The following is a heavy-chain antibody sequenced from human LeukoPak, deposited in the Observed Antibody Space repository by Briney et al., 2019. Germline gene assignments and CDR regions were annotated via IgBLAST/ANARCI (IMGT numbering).Heavy chain of an antibody. CDR3: VYGDYPPTY. J-gene: IGHJ4*02. CDR1: GVNVRGNY. CDR2: IYTDGNT. Sequence: GGSLRLSCAASGVNVRGNYWHWVRQAPGKAPEWVSLIYTDGNTHYAPSVKGRFTFSRDDSRNTFYLQMNNLRVEDTALYHCVYGDYPPTYWGQGALVVVSS. D-gene: IGHD4-17*01. V-gene: IGHV3-66*01.